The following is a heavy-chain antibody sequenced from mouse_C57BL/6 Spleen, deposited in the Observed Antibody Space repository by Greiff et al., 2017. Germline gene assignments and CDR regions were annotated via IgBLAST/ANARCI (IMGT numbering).Heavy chain of an antibody. Sequence: EVKLVESEGGLVQPGSSMKLSCTASGFTFSDYYMAWVRQVPEKGLEWVANSNFDGSSTYYLASLKSRFFISRDNAKNILYLQLSSLKSEDTATYYCTRDQDYYCSSRTMDYWGQGTSVTVSS. J-gene: IGHJ4*01. D-gene: IGHD1-1*01. CDR1: GFTFSDYY. CDR3: TRDQDYYCSSRTMDY. V-gene: IGHV5-16*01. CDR2: SNFDGSST.